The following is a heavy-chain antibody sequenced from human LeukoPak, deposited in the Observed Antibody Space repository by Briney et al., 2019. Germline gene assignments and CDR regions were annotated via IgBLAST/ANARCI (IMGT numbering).Heavy chain of an antibody. CDR1: GFTFSSYS. V-gene: IGHV3-21*01. J-gene: IGHJ3*02. CDR2: ISSSSSYI. Sequence: PGGSLRLSCAASGFTFSSYSMNWVRQAPGKGLEWVSSISSSSSYIYYADSVKGRFTISRDNAKNSLYLQMNSLRAEDTAVYYCAGDHGDYATDAFDIWGQGTMVTVSS. CDR3: AGDHGDYATDAFDI. D-gene: IGHD4-17*01.